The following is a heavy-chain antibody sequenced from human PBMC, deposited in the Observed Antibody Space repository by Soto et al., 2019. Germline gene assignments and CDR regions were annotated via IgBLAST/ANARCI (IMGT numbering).Heavy chain of an antibody. V-gene: IGHV4-34*01. CDR3: ARGLKGVAAGANFDY. Sequence: SETLSLTCAVYGGSFSGYYWSWIRQPPGKGLEWIGEINHSGSTNYNPSLKSRVTISVDTSKNQFSLKLSSVTAADTAVYYCARGLKGVAAGANFDYWGQGTLVTVSS. CDR2: INHSGST. J-gene: IGHJ4*02. CDR1: GGSFSGYY. D-gene: IGHD6-13*01.